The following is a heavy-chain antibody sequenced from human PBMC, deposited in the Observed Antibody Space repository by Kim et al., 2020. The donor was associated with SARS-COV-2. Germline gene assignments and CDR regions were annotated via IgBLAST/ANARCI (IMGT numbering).Heavy chain of an antibody. CDR3: ARYFDWLLSIDY. Sequence: TYAQKLQGRVTMTTDTSTSTAYMELRSLRSDDTAVYYCARYFDWLLSIDYWGQGTLVTVSS. J-gene: IGHJ4*02. D-gene: IGHD3-9*01. V-gene: IGHV1-18*01.